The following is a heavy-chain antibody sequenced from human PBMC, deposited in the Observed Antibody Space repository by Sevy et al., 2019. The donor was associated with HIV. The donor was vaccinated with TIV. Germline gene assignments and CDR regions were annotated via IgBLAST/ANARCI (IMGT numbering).Heavy chain of an antibody. CDR2: IKSKTDGGTT. CDR1: GFTFSNAW. Sequence: GGSLRLSCAASGFTFSNAWMSWVRQAPGKGLEWVGRIKSKTDGGTTDYAAPVKGRFTISRDDSKNTLYLQMNSLKTEDTAVYYCTTEAGDIVVVPAAIGDTYYYYMDVWGKGTTVTVSS. V-gene: IGHV3-15*01. CDR3: TTEAGDIVVVPAAIGDTYYYYMDV. D-gene: IGHD2-2*02. J-gene: IGHJ6*03.